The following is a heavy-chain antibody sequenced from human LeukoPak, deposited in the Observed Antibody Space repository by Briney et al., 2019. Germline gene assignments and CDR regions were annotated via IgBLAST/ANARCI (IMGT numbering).Heavy chain of an antibody. CDR2: ISGSGGST. V-gene: IGHV3-23*01. D-gene: IGHD3-16*01. CDR3: AKDLLVFGGIDY. CDR1: GFTFSIYA. J-gene: IGHJ4*02. Sequence: PGRSLRLSCAASGFTFSIYAMSWVRQAPGKGLDWVSAISGSGGSTYYADSVKGRFTISRDNSKNTLYLRMNSLRAEDTAVYYCAKDLLVFGGIDYWGQGTLVTVSS.